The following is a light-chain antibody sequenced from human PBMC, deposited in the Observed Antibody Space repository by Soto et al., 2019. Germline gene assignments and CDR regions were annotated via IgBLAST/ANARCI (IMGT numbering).Light chain of an antibody. CDR3: QQYDNLLYT. V-gene: IGKV3-20*01. J-gene: IGKJ2*01. CDR2: SAS. Sequence: EIVLTQSPGTLSLSPGERATLSCRASQSVSSSYLAWYQQRPGQAPRLLIYSASTRATGIPDRFSGSGSGTDFTLTISRLEPEDFAVYYCQQYDNLLYTFGQGTKLEIK. CDR1: QSVSSSY.